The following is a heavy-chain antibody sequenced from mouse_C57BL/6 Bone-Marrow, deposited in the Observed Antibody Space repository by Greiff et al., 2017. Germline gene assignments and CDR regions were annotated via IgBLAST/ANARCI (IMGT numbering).Heavy chain of an antibody. D-gene: IGHD2-1*01. J-gene: IGHJ1*03. CDR3: ARVAGNYVGYFDV. CDR2: ISYDGSN. V-gene: IGHV3-6*01. CDR1: GYSITSGYY. Sequence: VQLQQSGPGLVKPSQSLSLTCSVTGYSITSGYYWNWIRQFPGNKLEWMGYISYDGSNNYNPSLKNRISITRDTSKNQFFLKLNSVTTEDTATYYCARVAGNYVGYFDVWGTGTTVTVSS.